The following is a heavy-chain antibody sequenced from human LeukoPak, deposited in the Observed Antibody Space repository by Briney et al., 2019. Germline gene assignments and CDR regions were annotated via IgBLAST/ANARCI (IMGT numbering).Heavy chain of an antibody. Sequence: ASVKVSCKASGYTFTSYYMHWVRQAPGQGLEWMGIINPSGGSTSYAQKLQGRVTMTRDMSTSTVYMELSSLRSEDTAVYYCARDQGYYDSSGYYFDYWGQGTLVTVSS. D-gene: IGHD3-22*01. V-gene: IGHV1-46*01. CDR2: INPSGGST. CDR1: GYTFTSYY. CDR3: ARDQGYYDSSGYYFDY. J-gene: IGHJ4*02.